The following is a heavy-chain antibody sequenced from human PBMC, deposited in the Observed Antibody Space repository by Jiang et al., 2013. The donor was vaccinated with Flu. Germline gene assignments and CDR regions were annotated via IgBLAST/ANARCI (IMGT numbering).Heavy chain of an antibody. CDR3: ATVPRMATHY. CDR2: IKLGGSDK. V-gene: IGHV3-7*03. D-gene: IGHD2-8*01. Sequence: VQLLESGGGLVQPGGSLTLSCAGSGISFSSYWMSWVRQAPEKGLEWVANIKLGGSDKYYVDSVRGRFTISRDNAKNSIFLQMNSLRAEDTAVYYCATVPRMATHYWGQGTLVTVSS. J-gene: IGHJ4*02. CDR1: GISFSSYW.